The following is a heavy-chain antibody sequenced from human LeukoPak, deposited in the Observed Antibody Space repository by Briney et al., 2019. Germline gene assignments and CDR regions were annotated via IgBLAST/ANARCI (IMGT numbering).Heavy chain of an antibody. CDR1: GFTFNSYA. CDR2: ISSDGNNH. Sequence: GRSLRLSCAASGFTFNSYAMHWVRQAPGKGLEWVAVISSDGNNHFNADSVKGRFTISRDNSNNTVYLQISSLRVEDTAVYFCARGGRGGSALYDFWGQGTLVTVSS. J-gene: IGHJ4*02. D-gene: IGHD1-26*01. CDR3: ARGGRGGSALYDF. V-gene: IGHV3-30-3*01.